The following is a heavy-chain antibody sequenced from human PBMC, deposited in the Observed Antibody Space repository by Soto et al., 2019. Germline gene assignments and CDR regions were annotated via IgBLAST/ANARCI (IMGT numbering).Heavy chain of an antibody. J-gene: IGHJ6*02. CDR2: ITGSGDNT. Sequence: VQLLDSGGGLVQPGGSLRLSCVDSGFTFSNSAMTWVRQAPGKGLEWVSSITGSGDNTYYADSVKGRFTISRDNSKNTLYLQMSSLRVEDTAVYFGAKGPCSDGNCYGREDVGGQWTVVIVSS. CDR1: GFTFSNSA. CDR3: AKGPCSDGNCYGREDV. V-gene: IGHV3-23*01. D-gene: IGHD2-15*01.